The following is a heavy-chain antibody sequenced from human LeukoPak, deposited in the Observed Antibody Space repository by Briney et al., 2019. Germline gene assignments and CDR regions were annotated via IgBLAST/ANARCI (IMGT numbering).Heavy chain of an antibody. CDR3: ARSYMIIDPFDP. J-gene: IGHJ5*02. CDR2: INPSGGFT. Sequence: GASVKVSCKASGYTFTSYYIHWVRQAPGQGLEWMGIINPSGGFTTYAQNFQDRVTMTRDTSTSTVYMELSGLRSEDTAVYYCARSYMIIDPFDPWGQGTLVTVSS. CDR1: GYTFTSYY. V-gene: IGHV1-46*01. D-gene: IGHD3-22*01.